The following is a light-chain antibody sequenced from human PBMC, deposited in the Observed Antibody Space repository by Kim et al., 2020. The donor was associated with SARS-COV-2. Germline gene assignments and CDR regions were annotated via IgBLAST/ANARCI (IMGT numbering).Light chain of an antibody. V-gene: IGKV3-11*01. Sequence: EIVLTQSPATLSLSPGERATLSCRASQSVADRLGWYQQRPGQAPRVLIHDAYNRASGIPARFSGSRSGTEFTLTISSLEPEDFAVYYCQQRYDWPLTFGGGTKVDIK. CDR3: QQRYDWPLT. J-gene: IGKJ4*01. CDR1: QSVADR. CDR2: DAY.